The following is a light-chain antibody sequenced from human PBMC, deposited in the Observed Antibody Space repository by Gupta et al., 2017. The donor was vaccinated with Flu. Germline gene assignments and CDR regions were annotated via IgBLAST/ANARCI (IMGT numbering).Light chain of an antibody. CDR1: QSVANY. CDR3: QQRISWPIT. V-gene: IGKV3-11*01. CDR2: DAS. Sequence: EIVLTQSPATLSLSLGERATLSCRASQSVANYLAWYQQKPGQAPRLLISDASNRATAIRARFSGSGSGTDFTLTINSLQPEDFAVYYCQQRISWPITFGQGTRLEIK. J-gene: IGKJ5*01.